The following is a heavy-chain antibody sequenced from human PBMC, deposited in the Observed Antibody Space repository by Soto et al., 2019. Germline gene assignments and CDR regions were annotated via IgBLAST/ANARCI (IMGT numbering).Heavy chain of an antibody. CDR1: GFAFSNAW. D-gene: IGHD6-19*01. CDR3: TTGVNQWLANDY. V-gene: IGHV3-15*07. Sequence: EVQLVESGGGLVKPGGSLTLSCAASGFAFSNAWMHWVRQAPGTGLEWVGRIKRQSDGETTDYAAPVRGRFGISRDDSRNTLHLQMTSLRNEDTAVYYCTTGVNQWLANDYWGQGTLVTVSS. CDR2: IKRQSDGETT. J-gene: IGHJ4*02.